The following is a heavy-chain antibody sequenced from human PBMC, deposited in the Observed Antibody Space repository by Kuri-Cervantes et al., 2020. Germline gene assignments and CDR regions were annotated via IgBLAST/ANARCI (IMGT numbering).Heavy chain of an antibody. V-gene: IGHV3-9*01. CDR2: ISWNSGSI. D-gene: IGHD1-1*01. Sequence: GGSLRLSCAASGFTFDDYAMHWVRQAPGKGLEWVSGISWNSGSIGYADSVKGRFTISRDNAKNSLYLQMNSLRAEDTALYYCAKARTNWNDGFIFYFDYWGQGTLVTVSS. CDR3: AKARTNWNDGFIFYFDY. J-gene: IGHJ4*02. CDR1: GFTFDDYA.